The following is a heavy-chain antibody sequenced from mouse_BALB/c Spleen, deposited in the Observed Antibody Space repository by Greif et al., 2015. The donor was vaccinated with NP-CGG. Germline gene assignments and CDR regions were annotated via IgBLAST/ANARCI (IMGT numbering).Heavy chain of an antibody. D-gene: IGHD2-4*01. Sequence: EVKLVESGGDLVKPGGSLKLSCAASGFTFSSYGMSWVRQTPDERLEWVATISSGGSYTYYPDSVKGRFTISRDNAKNSLHLQRSRLKSEDKAMYYCARHKNYDYDSDMDCWGQGTSVTVSS. J-gene: IGHJ4*01. CDR2: ISSGGSYT. CDR3: ARHKNYDYDSDMDC. V-gene: IGHV5-6*01. CDR1: GFTFSSYG.